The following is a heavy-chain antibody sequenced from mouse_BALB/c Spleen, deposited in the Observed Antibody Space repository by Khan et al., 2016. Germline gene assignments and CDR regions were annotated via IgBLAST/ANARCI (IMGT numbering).Heavy chain of an antibody. Sequence: QVQLKQLGPGLVQPSQSLSITCTVSGFSLTSYGVHWVRQSPGKGLEWLGVIWSGGSTDYNAAFISRLSISKDNSMSQVFIKLIRLKANDHAIYYCARGGDWFAYWGQGTLVTVSA. J-gene: IGHJ3*01. CDR3: ARGGDWFAY. V-gene: IGHV2-2*02. CDR1: GFSLTSYG. CDR2: IWSGGST.